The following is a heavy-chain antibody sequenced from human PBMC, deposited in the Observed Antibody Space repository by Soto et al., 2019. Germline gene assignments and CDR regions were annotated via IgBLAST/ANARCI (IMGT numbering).Heavy chain of an antibody. Sequence: EVQLVESGGGLVQPGGSLRLSCAASGFTFTTYSMNWVRQAPGKGLEWVSYISGTSATIYYADSVKGRFTISRDNAKNSLSLQMNSLRDEDTAVYYWARDYSGDYFFDYWGQGTLVTVSS. V-gene: IGHV3-48*02. J-gene: IGHJ4*02. CDR2: ISGTSATI. CDR1: GFTFTTYS. D-gene: IGHD4-17*01. CDR3: ARDYSGDYFFDY.